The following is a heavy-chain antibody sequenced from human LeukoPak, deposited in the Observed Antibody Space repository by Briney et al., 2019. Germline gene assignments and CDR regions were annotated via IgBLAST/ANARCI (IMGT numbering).Heavy chain of an antibody. CDR1: GFTFSSYG. Sequence: GGSLRLSWAVSGFTFSSYGMHWVRQAPGKGLEWVAVIWYDGSNKYYADSVRGRFTISRDNSKNTLYLLMNSLRAEDSAVYYCARDRTRDCSGGSCYRHYFDYWGQGTLVSVSS. CDR2: IWYDGSNK. J-gene: IGHJ4*02. D-gene: IGHD2-15*01. CDR3: ARDRTRDCSGGSCYRHYFDY. V-gene: IGHV3-33*01.